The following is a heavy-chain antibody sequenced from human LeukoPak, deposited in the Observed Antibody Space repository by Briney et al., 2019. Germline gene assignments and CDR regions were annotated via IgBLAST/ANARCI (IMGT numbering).Heavy chain of an antibody. CDR1: GGSFSGYY. J-gene: IGHJ4*02. D-gene: IGHD3-22*01. CDR2: IYHSGST. V-gene: IGHV4-38-2*01. CDR3: ARANYYDSSGPTGYFDY. Sequence: PSETLSLTCAVYGGSFSGYYWGWIRQPPGKGLEWIGSIYHSGSTYYNPSLKSRVTISVDTSKNQFSLKLSSVTAADTAVYYCARANYYDSSGPTGYFDYWGQGTLVTVSS.